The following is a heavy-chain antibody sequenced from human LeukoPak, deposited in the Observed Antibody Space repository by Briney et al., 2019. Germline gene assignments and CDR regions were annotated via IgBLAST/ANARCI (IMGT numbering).Heavy chain of an antibody. D-gene: IGHD3-22*01. CDR3: ATPYYDSSGSIDY. Sequence: PGGSLRLSCVGSGFTSIAYALTWARQAPGKGLEWVSGISGGGVTTYYADSVKGRFTISRDNSKNTLYLQMNSLRAEDTAVYYCATPYYDSSGSIDYWGQGTLVTVSS. CDR2: ISGGGVTT. V-gene: IGHV3-23*01. CDR1: GFTSIAYA. J-gene: IGHJ4*02.